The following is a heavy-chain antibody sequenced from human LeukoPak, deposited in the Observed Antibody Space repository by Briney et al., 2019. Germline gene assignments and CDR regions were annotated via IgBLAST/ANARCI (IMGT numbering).Heavy chain of an antibody. CDR2: IYYSGST. CDR1: GGSISSGGYY. V-gene: IGHV4-61*08. CDR3: ARQVKGSSGWDFDY. D-gene: IGHD6-19*01. Sequence: PSETLSLTCTVSGGSISSGGYYWSWIRQHPGKGLEWIGYIYYSGSTNYNPSLKSRVTISVDTSKNQFSLKLSSVTAADTAVYYCARQVKGSSGWDFDYWGQGTLVTVSS. J-gene: IGHJ4*02.